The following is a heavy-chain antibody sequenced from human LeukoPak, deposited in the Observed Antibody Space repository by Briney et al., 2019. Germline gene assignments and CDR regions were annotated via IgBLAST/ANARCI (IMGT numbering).Heavy chain of an antibody. V-gene: IGHV3-23*01. CDR1: GFTFSSYG. CDR3: AKDQIRDYGSGTYYLSANDAFDI. J-gene: IGHJ3*02. CDR2: ISGSGGTT. Sequence: PGGSLRLSCAASGFTFSSYGMSWVRQAPGKGLEWVSGISGSGGTTYFADSVKGRFSISRDNSKNTLYLQMNSLRAEGTAVYYCAKDQIRDYGSGTYYLSANDAFDIWGQGTMVTVSS. D-gene: IGHD3-10*01.